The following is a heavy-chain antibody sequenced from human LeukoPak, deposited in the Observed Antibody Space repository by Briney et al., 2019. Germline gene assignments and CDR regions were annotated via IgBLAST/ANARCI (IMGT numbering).Heavy chain of an antibody. V-gene: IGHV3-30-3*01. D-gene: IGHD3-10*01. CDR1: GFTFSTYA. CDR2: ISYDGSNK. Sequence: GGSLRLSCAASGFTFSTYAMHWVRQGPGKGLEWVAVISYDGSNKYYADSVKGRFTISRDNSKNTLYLQMSSLSAEDTAVYYCVRTTTPHYYGSGSYALGYWGQGTLVTVPS. J-gene: IGHJ4*02. CDR3: VRTTTPHYYGSGSYALGY.